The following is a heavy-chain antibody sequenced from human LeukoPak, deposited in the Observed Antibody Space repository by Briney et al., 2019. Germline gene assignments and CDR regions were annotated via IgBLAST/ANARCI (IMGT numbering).Heavy chain of an antibody. J-gene: IGHJ4*02. CDR1: GFTPINAC. D-gene: IGHD1-1*01. CDR3: AGSSAWTFDY. CDR2: IKSKTDDGTP. Sequence: GGSLRPSRAASGFTPINACMSWVRQAPGKGLEWVGRIKSKTDDGTPEYSAPGKGRLTITRDDSKNRLYLHINSLTSADTAVYFCAGSSAWTFDYWGRGTLVTASS. V-gene: IGHV3-15*01.